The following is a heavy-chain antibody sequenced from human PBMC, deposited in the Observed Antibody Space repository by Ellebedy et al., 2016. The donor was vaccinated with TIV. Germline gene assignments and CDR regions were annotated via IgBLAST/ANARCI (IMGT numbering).Heavy chain of an antibody. CDR1: GGSISSYY. Sequence: MPSETLSLTCTVSGGSISSYYWSWIRQPPGKGLEWLGQIFYSGSTNYNPSLKSRVTISVDTSKNQFSLKLSSVTAADTAVYYCARQGSVVTAHSFDPWGQGTLVTVSS. CDR3: ARQGSVVTAHSFDP. CDR2: IFYSGST. J-gene: IGHJ5*02. V-gene: IGHV4-59*08. D-gene: IGHD2-21*02.